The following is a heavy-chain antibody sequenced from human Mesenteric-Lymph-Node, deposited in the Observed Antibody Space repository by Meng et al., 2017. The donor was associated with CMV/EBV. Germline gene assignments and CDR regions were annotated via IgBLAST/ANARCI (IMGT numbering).Heavy chain of an antibody. J-gene: IGHJ5*02. D-gene: IGHD3-22*01. V-gene: IGHV5-51*01. CDR2: IYPGDSDI. CDR1: GYTFTSYW. CDR3: ARLTDSSGYYDSTGYNWFDP. Sequence: KVSCKGSGYTFTSYWIGWVRQMPGKGLEWMGIIYPGDSDIRYSPSFQGQVTISVDKSISTAYLQWSSLKASDTAMYYCARLTDSSGYYDSTGYNWFDPWGQGTLVTVSS.